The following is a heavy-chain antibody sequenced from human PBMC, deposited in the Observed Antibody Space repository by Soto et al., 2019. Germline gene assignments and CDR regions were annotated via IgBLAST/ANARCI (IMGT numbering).Heavy chain of an antibody. CDR2: VYYTGTT. Sequence: QVQLQESGPRLVKPSETLSLTCSVSGGSISSYYWSWIRKPPGKGLEWIGYVYYTGTTKYNPSLKSRLTISVDTSKNQFSLRLNSVTAADTAIYYCARDQQMGRLAPWGQGTLVTVSS. CDR1: GGSISSYY. D-gene: IGHD3-10*01. V-gene: IGHV4-59*01. CDR3: ARDQQMGRLAP. J-gene: IGHJ5*02.